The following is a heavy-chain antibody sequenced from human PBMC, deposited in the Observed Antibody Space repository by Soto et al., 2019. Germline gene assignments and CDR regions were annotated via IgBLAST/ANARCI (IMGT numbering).Heavy chain of an antibody. Sequence: EVQLVESGGGLVQPGGSLRLSCAASGFTFSRYWMHWVRQPPGKGLVWVSRTNGDGSSTNYADSVKGRFTISRDNAKNTPYLRMNSLRAEDAVVYYCARDDTPDYWGQGTLVTVAS. V-gene: IGHV3-74*01. D-gene: IGHD2-2*02. CDR2: TNGDGSST. CDR1: GFTFSRYW. CDR3: ARDDTPDY. J-gene: IGHJ4*02.